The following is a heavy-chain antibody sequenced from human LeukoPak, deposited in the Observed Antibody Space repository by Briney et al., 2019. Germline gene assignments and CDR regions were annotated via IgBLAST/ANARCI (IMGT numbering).Heavy chain of an antibody. D-gene: IGHD3-16*01. J-gene: IGHJ3*02. Sequence: GGSLRLSCGASGFTFSNYEMTWVRQAPGKGLEWISYIDGSGTSTSYAASVRGRFTISRDNAKNSLFLQMNSLRAEDTAVYQCVREKPAVFGDAFDIWGQGTMVTVSS. CDR2: IDGSGTST. V-gene: IGHV3-48*03. CDR3: VREKPAVFGDAFDI. CDR1: GFTFSNYE.